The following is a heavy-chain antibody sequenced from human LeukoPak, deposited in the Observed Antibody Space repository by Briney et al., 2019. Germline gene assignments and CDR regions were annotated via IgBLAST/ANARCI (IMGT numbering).Heavy chain of an antibody. J-gene: IGHJ4*02. CDR3: ATAETPSGSYGY. CDR1: GYTFTDYY. Sequence: ASVKISCKVSGYTFTDYYMHWAQQATGKGLEWMGLVDPEDGETIYAEKFQGRVTITADTSTDTAYMELSSLRSEDTAVYYCATAETPSGSYGYWGQGTLVTVSS. V-gene: IGHV1-69-2*01. CDR2: VDPEDGET. D-gene: IGHD1-26*01.